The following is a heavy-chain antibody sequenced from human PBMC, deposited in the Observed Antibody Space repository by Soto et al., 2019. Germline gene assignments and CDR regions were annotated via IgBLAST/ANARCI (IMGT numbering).Heavy chain of an antibody. CDR2: IYYSGST. CDR3: ARQRTSVVTKAYFDV. J-gene: IGHJ4*02. D-gene: IGHD2-21*02. V-gene: IGHV4-39*01. CDR1: VDSISIRSYY. Sequence: TSETLAITCTFTVDSISIRSYYWGWIRQPPGKGLEWIGSIYYSGSTYNNPSLRSRVSMSIDTSKDQFSLKLKSVTAADTALYFCARQRTSVVTKAYFDVWGPGSLVTVSS.